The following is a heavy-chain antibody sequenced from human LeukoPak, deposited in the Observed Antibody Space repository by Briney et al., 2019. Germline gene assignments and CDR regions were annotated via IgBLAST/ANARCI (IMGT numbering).Heavy chain of an antibody. CDR3: ARDYHDSSGHIDAFDI. V-gene: IGHV4-59*01. J-gene: IGHJ3*02. Sequence: PSETLSLTCTVSGGSISSYYWSWIRQPPGKGLEWIGYIYYSGSTNYNPSLKSRVTISVDTSKNQFSLKLSSVTAADTAVYYCARDYHDSSGHIDAFDIWGQGTMVTVSS. D-gene: IGHD3-22*01. CDR2: IYYSGST. CDR1: GGSISSYY.